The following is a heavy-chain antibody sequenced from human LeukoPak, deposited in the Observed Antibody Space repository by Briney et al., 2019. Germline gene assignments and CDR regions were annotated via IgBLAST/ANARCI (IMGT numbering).Heavy chain of an antibody. V-gene: IGHV3-74*03. Sequence: GGSLRLSCAASGFTFSGYWMYWVRQVPGKGLVWVSHINNDGTTTAYADSVKGRFTVSRDNAKSTLYLQMNSLRAEDTAVYYCARDRAYTYGFAYYFDDWGQGTLVTVS. D-gene: IGHD5-18*01. CDR2: INNDGTTT. CDR3: ARDRAYTYGFAYYFDD. CDR1: GFTFSGYW. J-gene: IGHJ4*02.